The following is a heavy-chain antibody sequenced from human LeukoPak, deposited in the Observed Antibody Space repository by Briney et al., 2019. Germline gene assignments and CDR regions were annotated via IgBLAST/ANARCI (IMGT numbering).Heavy chain of an antibody. J-gene: IGHJ5*02. CDR1: GGSFSGYY. Sequence: PSETLSLTCAVYGGSFSGYYWSWVRQPPGKGLEWIGEINHSGSTNYNPSLKSRVTISVDTSKNQFSLKLSSVTAADTAVYYCARRSVYYYGSGRKYNWFDPWGQGTLVTVSS. D-gene: IGHD3-10*01. V-gene: IGHV4-34*01. CDR3: ARRSVYYYGSGRKYNWFDP. CDR2: INHSGST.